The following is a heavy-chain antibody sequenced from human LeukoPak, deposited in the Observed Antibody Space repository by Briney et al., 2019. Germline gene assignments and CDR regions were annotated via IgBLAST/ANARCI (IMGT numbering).Heavy chain of an antibody. CDR1: GFTFSTYW. D-gene: IGHD3-22*01. V-gene: IGHV3-7*04. J-gene: IGHJ3*01. CDR3: ARENYYDSSGNDAFDV. CDR2: IKQDGSEK. Sequence: SLRLSCTVSGFTFSTYWMTWVRQATGKGLEWVANIKQDGSEKYYVDSVKGRFTITRDNAKKALYLEMNSLRVEDTALYYCARENYYDSSGNDAFDVWGQGTMVTVSS.